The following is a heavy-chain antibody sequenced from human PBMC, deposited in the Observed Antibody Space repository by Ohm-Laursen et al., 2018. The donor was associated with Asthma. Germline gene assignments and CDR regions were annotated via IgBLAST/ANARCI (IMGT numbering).Heavy chain of an antibody. D-gene: IGHD2-21*01. CDR3: ARSNGRDCFDV. CDR1: GFAFSRYG. V-gene: IGHV3-33*07. CDR2: IWSDGSNE. Sequence: SSLRLSCAASGFAFSRYGMYWVRQAPGKGLQWVAVIWSDGSNEDYAESVKGRFTISRDNSGNTLYLQMNSLRAEDTAVYYCARSNGRDCFDVWGQGTMVTVSS. J-gene: IGHJ3*01.